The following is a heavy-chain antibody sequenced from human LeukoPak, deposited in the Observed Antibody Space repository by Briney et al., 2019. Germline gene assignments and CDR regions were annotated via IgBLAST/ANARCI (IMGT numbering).Heavy chain of an antibody. J-gene: IGHJ4*02. CDR3: AKEGDYYYDSSGYY. CDR1: GFIFSSYG. V-gene: IGHV3-30*18. CDR2: ISYVGSNK. Sequence: GGSLRLSCAASGFIFSSYGMHWVRQAAGKGLEWVAVISYVGSNKYYADSVKGRSTISRDNSKNTLYLQMNSLRAEDTAVYYCAKEGDYYYDSSGYYWGQGTLVTVSS. D-gene: IGHD3-22*01.